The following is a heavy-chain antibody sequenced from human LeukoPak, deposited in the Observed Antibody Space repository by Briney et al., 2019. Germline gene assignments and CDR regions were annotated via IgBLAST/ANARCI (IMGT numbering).Heavy chain of an antibody. V-gene: IGHV3-48*01. Sequence: GGSLRLSCAASGFTFSSYSMNWVRQAPGKGLEWVSYISSSSSTIYYADSVKGRFTISRDNAKNSLYLQMNSLRAEDTAVYYCARDTIYGSGSYYTDYWGQGNMVAVSS. CDR1: GFTFSSYS. CDR2: ISSSSSTI. D-gene: IGHD3-10*01. CDR3: ARDTIYGSGSYYTDY. J-gene: IGHJ4*02.